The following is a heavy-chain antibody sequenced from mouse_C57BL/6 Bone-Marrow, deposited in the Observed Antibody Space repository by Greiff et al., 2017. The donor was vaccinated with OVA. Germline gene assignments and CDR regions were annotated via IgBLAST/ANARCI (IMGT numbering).Heavy chain of an antibody. CDR2: IDPETGGT. Sequence: QVQLKESGAELVRPGASVTLSCKASGYTFTDYEMHWVKQTPVHGLEWIGAIDPETGGTAYNQKFKGKAILTADKSSSTAYMELRSLTSEDSAVYYCTRGNVDVWGTGTTVTVSS. J-gene: IGHJ1*03. V-gene: IGHV1-15*01. CDR1: GYTFTDYE. CDR3: TRGNVDV.